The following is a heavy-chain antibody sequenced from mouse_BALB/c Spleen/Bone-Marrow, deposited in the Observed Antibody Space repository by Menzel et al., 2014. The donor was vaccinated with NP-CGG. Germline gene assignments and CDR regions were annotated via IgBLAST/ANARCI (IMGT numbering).Heavy chain of an antibody. CDR3: ARGGNFAWFAY. CDR1: GFTFSSFR. J-gene: IGHJ3*01. D-gene: IGHD2-1*01. CDR2: ISSGSSTI. V-gene: IGHV5-17*02. Sequence: DVKLVESGGGLVQPGGSRKLSCAASGFTFSSFRMHWVRQAPEKGLEWVAYISSGSSTIYYADTVKGRFTISRDNPKNTLFLQMTCLRSEDTAMYYCARGGNFAWFAYWGQGTLVTVSA.